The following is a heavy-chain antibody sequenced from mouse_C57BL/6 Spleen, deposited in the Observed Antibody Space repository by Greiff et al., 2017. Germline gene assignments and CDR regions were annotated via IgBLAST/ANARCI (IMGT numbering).Heavy chain of an antibody. J-gene: IGHJ4*01. CDR3: ARELRGHMDY. CDR2: INPSNGGT. CDR1: GYTFTSYW. V-gene: IGHV1-53*01. Sequence: VQLQQPGTELVKPGASVKLSCKASGYTFTSYWMHWVKQRPGQGLEWIGKINPSNGGTNYNEKFKSKATMTVDKSSSTAYVQRSSLTSEDSAVYYCARELRGHMDYWGQGTSVTVSS. D-gene: IGHD3-2*02.